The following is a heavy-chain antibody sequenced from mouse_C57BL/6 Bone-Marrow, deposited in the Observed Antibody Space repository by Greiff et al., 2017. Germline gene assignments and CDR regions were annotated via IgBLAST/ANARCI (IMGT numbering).Heavy chain of an antibody. CDR2: ISNLAYSI. V-gene: IGHV5-15*04. Sequence: EVKLVESGGGLVQPGGSLKLSCAASGFTFSDYGMAWVRQAPRKGPEWVAFISNLAYSIYYADTVTGRFTLSRENAKNTLYLEMSSLRSEDTAMYYCARHRYGSSYNAMDYWGQGTSVTVSS. J-gene: IGHJ4*01. D-gene: IGHD1-1*01. CDR3: ARHRYGSSYNAMDY. CDR1: GFTFSDYG.